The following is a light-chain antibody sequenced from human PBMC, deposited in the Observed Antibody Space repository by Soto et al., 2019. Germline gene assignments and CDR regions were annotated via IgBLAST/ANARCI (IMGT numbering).Light chain of an antibody. J-gene: IGKJ2*01. V-gene: IGKV1-5*01. CDR2: DAS. CDR1: QSINNW. Sequence: DIQMTQSPSTLSASVGDRVTISCRASQSINNWLAWYQQKPGKAPTLLIFDASVLAVGVSSRFSGSGSGADFTLTISCLEADEFATDYGQQYASYPFTFGRGTRLEIK. CDR3: QQYASYPFT.